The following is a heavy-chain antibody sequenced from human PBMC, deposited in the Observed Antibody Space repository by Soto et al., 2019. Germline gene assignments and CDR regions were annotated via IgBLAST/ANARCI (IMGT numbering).Heavy chain of an antibody. D-gene: IGHD3-10*01. V-gene: IGHV4-31*03. Sequence: SETLSLPCTVSGGSISSGGYYWSWIRQHPGKGLEWIGYIYYSGSTYYNPSLKSRVTISVDTSKNQFSLKLSSVTAADTAVYYCARDHYYGSGSYDYWGQGTLVTVSS. CDR3: ARDHYYGSGSYDY. CDR1: GGSISSGGYY. CDR2: IYYSGST. J-gene: IGHJ4*02.